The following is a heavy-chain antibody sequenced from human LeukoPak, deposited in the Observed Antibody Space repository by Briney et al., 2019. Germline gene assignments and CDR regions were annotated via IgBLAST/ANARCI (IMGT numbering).Heavy chain of an antibody. CDR3: ARDFFRSYDSSGYIAFDI. CDR1: GGTFSGYA. CDR2: IIPIFGTA. D-gene: IGHD3-22*01. J-gene: IGHJ3*02. Sequence: GASVKVSCTASGGTFSGYAISWVRQAPGQGLEWMGGIIPIFGTANYAQKFQGRVTITADESTSTAYMELSSLRSEDTAVYYCARDFFRSYDSSGYIAFDIWGQGTMVTVSS. V-gene: IGHV1-69*13.